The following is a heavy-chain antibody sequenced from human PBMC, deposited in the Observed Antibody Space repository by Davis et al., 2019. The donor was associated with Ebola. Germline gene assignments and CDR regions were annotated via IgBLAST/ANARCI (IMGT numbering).Heavy chain of an antibody. CDR3: ARDPIQLWTHNYYYYGMDV. J-gene: IGHJ6*04. D-gene: IGHD5-18*01. CDR2: ISYDGSNK. V-gene: IGHV3-30-3*01. Sequence: GESLKISCAASGFTFSSYAMHWVRQAPGKGLEWVAVISYDGSNKYYADSVKGRFTISRDNSKNTLYLQMNSLRAEDTAVYYCARDPIQLWTHNYYYYGMDVWGKGTTVTVSS. CDR1: GFTFSSYA.